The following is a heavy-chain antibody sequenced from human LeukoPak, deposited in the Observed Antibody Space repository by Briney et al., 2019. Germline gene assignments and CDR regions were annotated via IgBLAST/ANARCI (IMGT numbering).Heavy chain of an antibody. CDR1: GFTSGVYA. Sequence: GGTLRLSCAASGFTSGVYATSWVRQAPGKGLEWVSAFSGGGDSFYADSVRGRFSVSRDNAKNSLYLQMNSLSDEDTAVYYCARGVKVTTVTQFDYWGQGTLVTVSS. CDR3: ARGVKVTTVTQFDY. J-gene: IGHJ4*02. D-gene: IGHD4-17*01. CDR2: FSGGGDS. V-gene: IGHV3-23*01.